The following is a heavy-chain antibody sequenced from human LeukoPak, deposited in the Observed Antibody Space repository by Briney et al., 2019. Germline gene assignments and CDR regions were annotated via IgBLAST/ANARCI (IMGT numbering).Heavy chain of an antibody. CDR1: GGTFSSYA. J-gene: IGHJ4*02. Sequence: SVKVSCKASGGTFSSYAISWVRQAPGQGLEWMGGIIPIFGTANYAQKFQGRATITADESTSTAYMELSSLRSEDTAVYYCARESTMVRGVMDYWGQGTLVTVSS. CDR2: IIPIFGTA. V-gene: IGHV1-69*01. D-gene: IGHD3-10*01. CDR3: ARESTMVRGVMDY.